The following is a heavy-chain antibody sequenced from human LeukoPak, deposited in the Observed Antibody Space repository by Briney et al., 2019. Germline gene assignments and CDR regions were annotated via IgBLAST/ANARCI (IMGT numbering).Heavy chain of an antibody. CDR2: IIPILGIT. Sequence: SVKVSCKASGGTFSSYAISWVRQAPGQGLEWMGRIIPILGITNYAQKFQGRVTITADKSTSTAYMELSSLRSEDTAVYYCARGFGYCSSTSCSRGYWFDPWGQGTLVTVSS. D-gene: IGHD2-2*03. J-gene: IGHJ5*02. V-gene: IGHV1-69*04. CDR1: GGTFSSYA. CDR3: ARGFGYCSSTSCSRGYWFDP.